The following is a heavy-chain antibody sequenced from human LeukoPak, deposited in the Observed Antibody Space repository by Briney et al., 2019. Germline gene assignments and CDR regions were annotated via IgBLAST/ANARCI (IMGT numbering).Heavy chain of an antibody. J-gene: IGHJ4*02. CDR3: ARDNLGFDD. V-gene: IGHV1-18*01. CDR1: GYTFTSCG. Sequence: GASVKVSCKASGYTFTSCGIIWVRQAPGQGLEWMGWISAYNGNTNYAQKVQGRITMTTDRSTSTAYMELRSLRPDDTAVYYCARDNLGFDDWGQGTLVTVS. D-gene: IGHD7-27*01. CDR2: ISAYNGNT.